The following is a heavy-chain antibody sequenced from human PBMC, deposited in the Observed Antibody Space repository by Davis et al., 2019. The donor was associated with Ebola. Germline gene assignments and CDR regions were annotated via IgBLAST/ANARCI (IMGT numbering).Heavy chain of an antibody. CDR2: INAGNGNT. CDR3: ARDSPLLEWLLYRFSYFDY. V-gene: IGHV1-3*01. J-gene: IGHJ4*02. CDR1: GYTFTSYA. D-gene: IGHD3-3*01. Sequence: AASVTVSCKASGYTFTSYAMHWVRQAPGQRLEWMGWINAGNGNTKYSQKFQGRVTITRDTSASTAYMELSSLRSEDTAVYYCARDSPLLEWLLYRFSYFDYWGQGTLVTVSS.